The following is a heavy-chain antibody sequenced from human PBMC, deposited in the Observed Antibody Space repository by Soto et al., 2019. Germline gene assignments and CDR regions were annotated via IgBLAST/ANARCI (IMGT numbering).Heavy chain of an antibody. CDR2: ISYDGSNK. Sequence: PGGSLRLSCAASGFTFSSYGMHWVRQAPGKGLEWVAVISYDGSNKYYADSVKGRFTISRDNSKNTLYLQMNSLRAEDTAVYYCAKDRYRDGYIMDYWGQGTLVTVSS. J-gene: IGHJ4*02. D-gene: IGHD1-26*01. CDR1: GFTFSSYG. V-gene: IGHV3-30*18. CDR3: AKDRYRDGYIMDY.